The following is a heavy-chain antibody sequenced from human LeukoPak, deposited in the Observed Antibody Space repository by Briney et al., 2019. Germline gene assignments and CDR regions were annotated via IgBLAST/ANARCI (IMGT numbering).Heavy chain of an antibody. J-gene: IGHJ3*02. CDR2: IYSGGST. V-gene: IGHV3-53*05. D-gene: IGHD2-15*01. Sequence: AGGSLRLSCAASGFTVSSNYMSWVRQAPGKGLEWVSVIYSGGSTYYADSVKGRFTISRDNSKSTLYIQMNSLRAEDTAVYYCAKDHCSGGSCYSAFDIWGQGTMVTVSS. CDR3: AKDHCSGGSCYSAFDI. CDR1: GFTVSSNY.